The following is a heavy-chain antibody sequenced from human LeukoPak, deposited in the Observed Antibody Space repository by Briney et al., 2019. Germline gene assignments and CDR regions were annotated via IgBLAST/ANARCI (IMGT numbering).Heavy chain of an antibody. D-gene: IGHD3-10*01. V-gene: IGHV1-8*01. CDR2: MNPNSGNT. J-gene: IGHJ5*02. CDR1: GYTFTSYD. CDR3: ARGRMVREVTWWFDL. Sequence: GASVKVSCKASGYTFTSYDINWVRQATGQGLEWMGWMNPNSGNTGYAQKFQGRVTMTRNTSISTAYMELSSLRSEDTAVYYCARGRMVREVTWWFDLWGQGTLVTVSS.